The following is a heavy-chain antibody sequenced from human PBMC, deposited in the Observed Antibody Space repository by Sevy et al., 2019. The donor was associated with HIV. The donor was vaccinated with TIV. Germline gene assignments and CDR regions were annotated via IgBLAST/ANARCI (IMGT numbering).Heavy chain of an antibody. CDR2: IRSKDYGGTT. J-gene: IGHJ6*02. CDR1: GFTFCDFA. Sequence: GESLKISCTTSGFTFCDFAMSWFRQAPGKGLEWVGFIRSKDYGGTTEYAASVKGRFTISRDDSKNIVYMQMNSLKTEDTAVYFCTRDGGGGSILASYYYYDMDVWGQGTTVTVSS. V-gene: IGHV3-49*03. CDR3: TRDGGGGSILASYYYYDMDV. D-gene: IGHD3-16*01.